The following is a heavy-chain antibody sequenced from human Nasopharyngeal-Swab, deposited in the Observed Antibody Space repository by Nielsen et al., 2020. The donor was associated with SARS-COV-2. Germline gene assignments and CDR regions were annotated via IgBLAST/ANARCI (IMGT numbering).Heavy chain of an antibody. D-gene: IGHD4-17*01. CDR2: ISGSGGST. J-gene: IGHJ4*02. Sequence: WIRQPPGKGLEWVSAISGSGGSTYYADSVKGRFTISRDNSKNTLHLQMNSLRAEDTAVYYCAKPLYGDSPFDYWGQGTLVTVSS. V-gene: IGHV3-23*01. CDR3: AKPLYGDSPFDY.